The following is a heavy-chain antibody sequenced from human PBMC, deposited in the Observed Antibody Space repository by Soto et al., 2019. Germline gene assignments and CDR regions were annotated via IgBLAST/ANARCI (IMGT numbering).Heavy chain of an antibody. CDR3: TAGGGCDSNEHC. CDR1: GFKFRSYW. CDR2: IKEDGSEK. Sequence: EVQLVESGGTLVQPGGSLRLSCVASGFKFRSYWMSWVRQAPGKGLEWLANIKEDGSEKYYVDSVEGRFTISRDNARNSVYLQMNSLRAQDTAIYYCTAGGGCDSNEHCGGQGALVSVSS. J-gene: IGHJ4*02. V-gene: IGHV3-7*01. D-gene: IGHD4-4*01.